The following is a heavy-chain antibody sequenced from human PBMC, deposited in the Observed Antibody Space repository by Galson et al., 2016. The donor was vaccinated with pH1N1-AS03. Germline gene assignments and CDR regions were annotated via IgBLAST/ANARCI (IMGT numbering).Heavy chain of an antibody. CDR1: GDSISSGVYS. CDR2: FSSSGNT. CDR3: TRDPNYYDGSGYHYY. Sequence: TLSLTCAVSGDSISSGVYSWSWIRQPPGQGLEWIGYFSSSGNTYYKPSLKSRASMSVDTSKNQFSLKLTSVTAADTAVYYCTRDPNYYDGSGYHYYWGQGTLVTVSS. J-gene: IGHJ4*02. V-gene: IGHV4-30-4*07. D-gene: IGHD3-22*01.